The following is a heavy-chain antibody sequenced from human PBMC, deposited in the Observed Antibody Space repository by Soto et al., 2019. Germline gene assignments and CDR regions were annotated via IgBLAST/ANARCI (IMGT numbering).Heavy chain of an antibody. CDR3: ARHFGNYGDWAFDF. CDR2: INYSGRT. V-gene: IGHV4-39*01. Sequence: QVLLQESGPGLVKPSETLSLTCTVSGGSISDGSHYWAWIRQPPGKGLEWIATINYSGRTYYNPSLRSRVTISVDTSRDQFSLNLNSVTAADTAVYYCARHFGNYGDWAFDFWGQGTLVTVSS. CDR1: GGSISDGSHY. D-gene: IGHD4-17*01. J-gene: IGHJ4*02.